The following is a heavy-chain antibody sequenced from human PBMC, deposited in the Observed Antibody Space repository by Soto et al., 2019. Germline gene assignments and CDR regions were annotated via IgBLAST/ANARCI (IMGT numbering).Heavy chain of an antibody. D-gene: IGHD3-22*01. Sequence: EVQLVESGGGVIQPGGSLRLSCAASGFTVSSNYMSWVRQAPGKGLEWGSVIYSGGSTYYADSVKGRFTISRDNSKNTLYLQMNSLSAEDTAVYYCARDRVESGYPEYFQHWGQGTLVTVSS. CDR1: GFTVSSNY. CDR2: IYSGGST. CDR3: ARDRVESGYPEYFQH. J-gene: IGHJ1*01. V-gene: IGHV3-53*01.